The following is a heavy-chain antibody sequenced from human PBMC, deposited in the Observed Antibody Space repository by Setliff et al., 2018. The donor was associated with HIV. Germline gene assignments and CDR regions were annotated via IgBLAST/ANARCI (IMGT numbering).Heavy chain of an antibody. CDR1: DGSISNYY. Sequence: SETLSLTCTVSDGSISNYYWNWIRQPAGKGLEWIGRIFTSGTTNYNPSLRSRVTISVDTSKNQFSLRLSSVTAADTAVYYCAKFYCPHGVCYGFDIWGQGTMVTVSS. J-gene: IGHJ3*02. CDR2: IFTSGTT. CDR3: AKFYCPHGVCYGFDI. D-gene: IGHD2-8*01. V-gene: IGHV4-4*07.